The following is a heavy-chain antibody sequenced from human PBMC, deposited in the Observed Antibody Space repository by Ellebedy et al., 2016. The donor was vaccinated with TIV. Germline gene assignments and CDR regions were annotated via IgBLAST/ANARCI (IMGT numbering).Heavy chain of an antibody. V-gene: IGHV3-7*01. CDR1: GFTFSSYW. CDR3: ARDSGSGAFDI. Sequence: GESLKISCAASGFTFSSYWMTWVRQAPGKGLEWVANIGQDGSRVNYVDPVKGRFTISRENAKNSLHLQMNGLRAEDTAVYYCARDSGSGAFDIWGQGTLVTVSS. CDR2: IGQDGSRV. D-gene: IGHD3-10*01. J-gene: IGHJ3*02.